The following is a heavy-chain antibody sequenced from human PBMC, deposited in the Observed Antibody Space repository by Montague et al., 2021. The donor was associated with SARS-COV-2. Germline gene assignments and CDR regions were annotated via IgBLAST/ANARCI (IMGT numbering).Heavy chain of an antibody. J-gene: IGHJ6*03. V-gene: IGHV4-34*01. D-gene: IGHD2-2*02. CDR3: ARLGEGVGPAPILGVGPYYSYYYMDV. CDR2: INHGGST. CDR1: GGSFSGYY. Sequence: SETLSLTCAVHGGSFSGYYWNWIRQPPGKGLEWIGEINHGGSTNYNPSLKSRVTISADTSKNQFSLKLTSVAAADTAVYYCARLGEGVGPAPILGVGPYYSYYYMDVWGKGTTVTVSS.